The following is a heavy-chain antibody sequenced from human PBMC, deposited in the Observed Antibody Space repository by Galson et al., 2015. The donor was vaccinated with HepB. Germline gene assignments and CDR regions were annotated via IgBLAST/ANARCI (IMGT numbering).Heavy chain of an antibody. Sequence: SLRLSCADPGVKVDDPAMHWVPQAQGKGLEWVSGGSGNSGNRAHADSVKVRFTIAIDNAKTSLYLQMNSLRAEDTALYYCGKGPGAATGKGYIQQWGQGTLVTVSS. J-gene: IGHJ1*01. CDR3: GKGPGAATGKGYIQQ. V-gene: IGHV3-9*01. CDR2: GSGNSGNR. CDR1: GVKVDDPA. D-gene: IGHD6-13*01.